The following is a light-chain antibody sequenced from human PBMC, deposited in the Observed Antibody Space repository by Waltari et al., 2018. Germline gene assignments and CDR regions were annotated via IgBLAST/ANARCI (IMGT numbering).Light chain of an antibody. Sequence: LSCRASQSVTSISLTWYQKKVGQAPRLLIYGTSSRATGIPDRFSGSGSGTEFTLTISRLEPEDFAVYYCQQYDGEVVTFGGGTKVEI. CDR2: GTS. CDR1: QSVTSIS. CDR3: QQYDGEVVT. V-gene: IGKV3-20*01. J-gene: IGKJ4*01.